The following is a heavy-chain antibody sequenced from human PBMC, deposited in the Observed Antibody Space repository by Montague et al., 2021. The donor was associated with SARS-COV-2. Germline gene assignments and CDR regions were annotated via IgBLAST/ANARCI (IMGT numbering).Heavy chain of an antibody. CDR1: GGSFSGYY. Sequence: SETLSLTCAVYGGSFSGYYWSWIRQPPGKGLEWIGEINHGGTTNYNPSLKSRVIISVDTSKNQFSLKLRSVTAADTAVYYCARAIQTTPLMVVIAIPRPFYYFDYWGQGTLVTVSS. V-gene: IGHV4-34*01. J-gene: IGHJ4*02. CDR3: ARAIQTTPLMVVIAIPRPFYYFDY. CDR2: INHGGTT. D-gene: IGHD2-21*01.